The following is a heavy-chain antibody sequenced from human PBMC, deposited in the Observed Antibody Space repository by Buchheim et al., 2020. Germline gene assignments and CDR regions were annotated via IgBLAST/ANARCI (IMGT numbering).Heavy chain of an antibody. CDR1: GFTFSSYW. CDR2: INSDGSST. D-gene: IGHD3-10*01. CDR3: AAHYYGSGSYYWHPSYYYYGMDV. J-gene: IGHJ6*02. V-gene: IGHV3-74*01. Sequence: EVQLVESGGGLVQPGGSLRLSCAASGFTFSSYWMHWVRQAPGKGLVWVSRINSDGSSTSYADSVKGRFTISRDNAKNTLYLQMNSLRAEDTAVYYCAAHYYGSGSYYWHPSYYYYGMDVWGQGTT.